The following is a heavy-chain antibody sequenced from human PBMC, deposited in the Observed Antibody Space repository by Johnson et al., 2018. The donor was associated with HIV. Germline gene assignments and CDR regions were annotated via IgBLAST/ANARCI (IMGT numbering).Heavy chain of an antibody. CDR3: AKEGDSSGPIDAFDI. V-gene: IGHV3-30-3*01. D-gene: IGHD5-18*01. CDR2: ISYDGSSK. Sequence: QVQLVESGGGVVQPGRSLRLSCAASGFTFSSYPMHWVRQAPGKGLEWVAVISYDGSSKYYADSVKGRFTISRDNSTNTLYLQMNSLRADDTAVYYCAKEGDSSGPIDAFDIWGQGTLVTVSS. J-gene: IGHJ3*02. CDR1: GFTFSSYP.